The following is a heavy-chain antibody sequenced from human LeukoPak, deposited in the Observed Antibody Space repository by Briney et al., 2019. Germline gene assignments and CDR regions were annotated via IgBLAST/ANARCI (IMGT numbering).Heavy chain of an antibody. Sequence: PSQTLSLTCTVSAGSISSFYWSWIRHLAGKGLEWIGRIYTSGSTNYNPSLKSRVTMSIDTSKNQFSLKLSSVTAADTAVYYCARGRRGGYSYGYNFDYWGRGTLVTVSS. D-gene: IGHD5-18*01. V-gene: IGHV4-4*07. CDR1: AGSISSFY. CDR2: IYTSGST. J-gene: IGHJ4*02. CDR3: ARGRRGGYSYGYNFDY.